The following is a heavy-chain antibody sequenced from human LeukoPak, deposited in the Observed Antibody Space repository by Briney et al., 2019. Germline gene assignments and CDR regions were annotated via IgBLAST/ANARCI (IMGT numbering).Heavy chain of an antibody. CDR1: GFTFSSDG. CDR3: AKGMSRDSYYFDY. Sequence: GGSLKLSCATSGFTFSSDGIHGVRQAPGKGLEWVSIISYDANAKHYADSVKGRFLISRDNTKNTVYLEMSSLRPEDTAVYYCAKGMSRDSYYFDYWGQGTLVTVSS. D-gene: IGHD5-24*01. V-gene: IGHV3-30*02. CDR2: ISYDANAK. J-gene: IGHJ4*02.